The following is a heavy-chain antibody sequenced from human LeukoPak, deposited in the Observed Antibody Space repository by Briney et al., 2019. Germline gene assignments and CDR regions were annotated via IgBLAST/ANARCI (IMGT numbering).Heavy chain of an antibody. CDR2: MFDSVNN. CDR3: ATIQRGSIFGYFDF. V-gene: IGHV4-59*11. Sequence: SETLSLTCTVSGGSIGSHYWSWIRQPPGKGLEWSDYMFDSVNNKDKPSHKSRPILSDDTYKHHFSLRLTSATDAATVVYYCATIQRGSIFGYFDFWGQGIKVTVSS. D-gene: IGHD5-18*01. CDR1: GGSIGSHY. J-gene: IGHJ4*02.